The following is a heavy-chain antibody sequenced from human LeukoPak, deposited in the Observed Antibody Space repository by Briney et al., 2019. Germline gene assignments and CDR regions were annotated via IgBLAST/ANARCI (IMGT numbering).Heavy chain of an antibody. V-gene: IGHV5-51*01. Sequence: GESLKISCKGSGYSFTSYWIGWVRQMPGKGLEWMGIIYPGDSDTRYSPSFQGQVTISADKSISTAYLQWSSLRSEDTAVYYCARAGDGYNFDAFDIWGQGTMVTVSS. CDR2: IYPGDSDT. D-gene: IGHD5-24*01. CDR3: ARAGDGYNFDAFDI. CDR1: GYSFTSYW. J-gene: IGHJ3*02.